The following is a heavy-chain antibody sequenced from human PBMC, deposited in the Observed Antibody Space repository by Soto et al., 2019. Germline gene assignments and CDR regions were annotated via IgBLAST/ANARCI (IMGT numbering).Heavy chain of an antibody. CDR3: ARDPTLVLPPDY. CDR2: IWYDGRNK. V-gene: IGHV3-33*01. CDR1: GFIFSSYG. J-gene: IGHJ4*02. D-gene: IGHD1-26*01. Sequence: GGSLRLSCAASGFIFSSYGMHWVRQAPGKGLEWVAVIWYDGRNKYYVDSVKGRFTISRDNSKNTLYLQMNSLRDEDTAVYYCARDPTLVLPPDYWGQGTLVTVSS.